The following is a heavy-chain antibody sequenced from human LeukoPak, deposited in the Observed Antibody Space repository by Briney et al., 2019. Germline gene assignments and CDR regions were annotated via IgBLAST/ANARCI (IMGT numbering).Heavy chain of an antibody. Sequence: GASVKVSCKASGYTLSGSYIHWVRQAPGQGLEWMGRINPNSGDTNYPQKFQGRVTMTRDTSITTAYMELSSLTSDDTAVYFCARSAEHCNNGVCFTDYYLDVWGKGTTVTVSS. CDR2: INPNSGDT. CDR3: ARSAEHCNNGVCFTDYYLDV. J-gene: IGHJ6*03. V-gene: IGHV1-2*06. CDR1: GYTLSGSY. D-gene: IGHD2-8*01.